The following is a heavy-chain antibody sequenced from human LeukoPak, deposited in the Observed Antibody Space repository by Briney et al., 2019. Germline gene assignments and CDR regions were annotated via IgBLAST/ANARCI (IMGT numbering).Heavy chain of an antibody. J-gene: IGHJ2*01. CDR3: ARENDGPGEPNWYFDL. D-gene: IGHD1-1*01. Sequence: SETLSLTCTVSGASVSSGSYYWSWIRQPPGKGLEWIGYIYYSGSTNYNPSLKSRVTISVDRSKNQFSLKLSSVTAADTAVYYCARENDGPGEPNWYFDLWGRGTLVTVSS. V-gene: IGHV4-61*01. CDR2: IYYSGST. CDR1: GASVSSGSYY.